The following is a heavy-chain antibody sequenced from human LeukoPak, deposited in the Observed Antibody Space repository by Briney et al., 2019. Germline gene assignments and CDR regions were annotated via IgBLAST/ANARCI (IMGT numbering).Heavy chain of an antibody. CDR3: AREGAGGDYRAGLGWFDP. CDR1: GFTFSSYG. D-gene: IGHD4-17*01. CDR2: IRYDGSNK. V-gene: IGHV3-30*02. Sequence: GGSLRLSCAASGFTFSSYGMHWVRQAPGKGLEWVAFIRYDGSNKYYADSVKGRFTISRDNSKNTLYLQMNSLRAEDTAVYYCAREGAGGDYRAGLGWFDPWGQGTLVTVSS. J-gene: IGHJ5*02.